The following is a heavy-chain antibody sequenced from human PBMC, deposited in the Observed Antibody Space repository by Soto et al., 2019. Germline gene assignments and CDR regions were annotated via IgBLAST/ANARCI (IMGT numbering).Heavy chain of an antibody. CDR2: IYSGGST. V-gene: IGHV3-53*01. D-gene: IGHD5-12*01. CDR3: ARECLGMATIGY. J-gene: IGHJ4*02. CDR1: GFTVSSNY. Sequence: LRLSCAASGFTVSSNYMSWVRQAPGKGLEWVSVIYSGGSTYYADSVKGRLTISRDNSKNTLYLQMNSLRAEDTAVYYCARECLGMATIGYWGQGTLVTVSS.